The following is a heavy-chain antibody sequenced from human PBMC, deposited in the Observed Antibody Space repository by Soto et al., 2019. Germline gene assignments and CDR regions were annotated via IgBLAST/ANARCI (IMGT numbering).Heavy chain of an antibody. J-gene: IGHJ3*02. CDR2: IKSKTDGGTT. D-gene: IGHD7-27*01. CDR1: GFTFSNAW. Sequence: GESLKISCAASGFTFSNAWMSWVRQAPGKGLEWVGRIKSKTDGGTTDYAAPVKGRFTISRDDSKNTLYLQMNSLKTEDTAVYYCTTTNWDDAFDIWGQGTMVTVSS. V-gene: IGHV3-15*01. CDR3: TTTNWDDAFDI.